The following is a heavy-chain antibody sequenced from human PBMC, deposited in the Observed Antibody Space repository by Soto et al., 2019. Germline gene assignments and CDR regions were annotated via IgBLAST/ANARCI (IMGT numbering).Heavy chain of an antibody. V-gene: IGHV3-74*01. CDR2: LNEDGSFT. J-gene: IGHJ6*02. D-gene: IGHD3-10*01. Sequence: EVQLVESGGGLVRPGGSLRLSCIASEFTFSSYWMHWVRQVPGKGLVWVSRLNEDGSFTTYADSVKGRFTISRDNAKKTLYLQMNSLRAEDTAVYYCARDLSGRADVWGQGTTVTVSS. CDR3: ARDLSGRADV. CDR1: EFTFSSYW.